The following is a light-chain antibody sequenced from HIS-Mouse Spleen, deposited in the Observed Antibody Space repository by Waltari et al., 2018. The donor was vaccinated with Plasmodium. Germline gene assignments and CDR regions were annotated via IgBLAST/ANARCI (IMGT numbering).Light chain of an antibody. J-gene: IGKJ3*01. CDR3: QQYNNWSFT. V-gene: IGKV3-15*01. CDR2: GAS. CDR1: PSVSSN. Sequence: EIVMTQSPATLSVSSGERATLSCRASPSVSSNLACYQQKPGQAPRLLIYGASTRATGSPARFSGSGSGTEFTLTISSLQSEDFAVYYCQQYNNWSFTFGPGTKVDIK.